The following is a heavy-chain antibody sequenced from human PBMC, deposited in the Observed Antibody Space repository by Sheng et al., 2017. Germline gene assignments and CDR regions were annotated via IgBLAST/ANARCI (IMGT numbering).Heavy chain of an antibody. CDR3: ATTYNWNLENWFDP. J-gene: IGHJ5*02. D-gene: IGHD1-7*01. CDR2: INHSGST. V-gene: IGHV4-34*01. Sequence: QVQLQQWGAGLLKPFGDPCPSPALSMVGPSVVTTGAGSASPQGRGWSGIGEINHSGSTNYNPSLKSPSHXISRHVKNQFSLKLSSVTAADTAVYYCATTYNWNLENWFDPWGQGTLVTVSS. CDR1: VGPSVVTT.